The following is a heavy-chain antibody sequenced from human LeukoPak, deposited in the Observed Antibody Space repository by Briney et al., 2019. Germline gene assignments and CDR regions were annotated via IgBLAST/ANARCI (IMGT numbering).Heavy chain of an antibody. CDR2: INPDSGGT. CDR1: GYTFTGYY. Sequence: GASVKVSCKASGYTFTGYYMHWVRQAPGQGLEWMGWINPDSGGTNYAQKFQGRVTMTRDTSISTAYMELSSLRSEDTAVYYCARDRGSGSYFSNDYWGQGTLVTVSS. D-gene: IGHD3-10*01. V-gene: IGHV1-2*02. CDR3: ARDRGSGSYFSNDY. J-gene: IGHJ4*02.